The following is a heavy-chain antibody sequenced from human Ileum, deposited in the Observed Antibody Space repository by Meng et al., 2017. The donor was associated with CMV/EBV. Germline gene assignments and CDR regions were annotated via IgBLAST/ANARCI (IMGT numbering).Heavy chain of an antibody. V-gene: IGHV1-18*01. D-gene: IGHD1-26*01. CDR2: IRGDNGNT. CDR1: GYNFRDYG. Sequence: QVLWVQSGGEVKKTGDSVRVSCKASGYNFRDYGVTWVRQVPGQGLEWMGWIRGDNGNTNYAQKFQGRVTMPTDTFTRTAYMQLRTLRSDDSAMYYCARGKPNLVGATGFDHWGQGTLVTVSS. J-gene: IGHJ4*02. CDR3: ARGKPNLVGATGFDH.